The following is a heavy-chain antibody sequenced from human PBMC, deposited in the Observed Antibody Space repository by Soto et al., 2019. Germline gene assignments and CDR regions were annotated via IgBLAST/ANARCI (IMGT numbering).Heavy chain of an antibody. J-gene: IGHJ6*02. D-gene: IGHD5-12*01. CDR1: GYSYTSYW. V-gene: IGHV5-51*01. Sequence: PGHSLMISFKGSGYSYTSYWIVWVRQMPGKGLAWMGIINPVASDTRFSPSFQGKVTISADKSISSAYLQWRSLKASDAVMHYCATHSGYDPYYYFYYGMDVWGQGTTVTVSS. CDR2: INPVASDT. CDR3: ATHSGYDPYYYFYYGMDV.